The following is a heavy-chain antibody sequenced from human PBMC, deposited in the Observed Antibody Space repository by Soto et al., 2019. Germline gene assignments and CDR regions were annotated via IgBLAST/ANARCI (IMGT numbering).Heavy chain of an antibody. CDR2: LDAEDGET. CDR1: GYSLSDLS. CDR3: ATLPRTIERTPAAIWSFDS. V-gene: IGHV1-24*01. D-gene: IGHD2-2*01. Sequence: ASVKVSCKVSGYSLSDLSIHWVRQAPGKGLEWMGGLDAEDGETIYAQKLQGRGTMTEDASTDTAYMELSSLTSEDTAMYYCATLPRTIERTPAAIWSFDSWGQGTLVTVSS. J-gene: IGHJ4*02.